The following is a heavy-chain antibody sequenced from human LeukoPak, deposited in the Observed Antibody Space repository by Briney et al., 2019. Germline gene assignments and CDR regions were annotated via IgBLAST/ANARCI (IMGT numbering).Heavy chain of an antibody. J-gene: IGHJ4*02. V-gene: IGHV3-30*02. CDR1: GFTFSTSA. CDR3: ARAGEMATTIDY. D-gene: IGHD5-24*01. CDR2: IRYDATNK. Sequence: GGSLRLSCAASGFTFSTSAMNWVRQAPGKGLEWVAFIRYDATNKYYADSVKGRFTISRDNAKNSLYLQMNSLRAEDTAVYYCARAGEMATTIDYWGQGTLVTVSS.